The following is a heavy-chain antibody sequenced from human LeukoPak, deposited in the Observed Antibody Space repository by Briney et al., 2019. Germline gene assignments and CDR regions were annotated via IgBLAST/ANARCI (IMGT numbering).Heavy chain of an antibody. Sequence: GGSLRLSCAASGFTFDDYTMHWVRQAPGKGLERVSLINWNDGSTYYADSVKGRFTISRDNSKNSLFLQMNSLTTEDTALYYCARGGQWLLDSWGQGTLVTVSS. CDR3: ARGGQWLLDS. J-gene: IGHJ4*02. CDR1: GFTFDDYT. D-gene: IGHD5-12*01. CDR2: INWNDGST. V-gene: IGHV3-43*01.